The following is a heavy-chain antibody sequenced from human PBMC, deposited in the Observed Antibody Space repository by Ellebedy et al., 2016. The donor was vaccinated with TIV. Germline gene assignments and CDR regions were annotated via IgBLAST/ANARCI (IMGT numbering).Heavy chain of an antibody. V-gene: IGHV1-18*01. Sequence: AASVKVSCKASGGTFSSYAISWVRQAPGQGLEWMGWISAYNGNTNYAQKLQGRVTMTTDTSTSTAYMELRSLRSDDTAVYYCARASPWPPTMVRGGYGMDVWGQGTTVTVSS. J-gene: IGHJ6*02. CDR1: GGTFSSYA. D-gene: IGHD3-10*01. CDR3: ARASPWPPTMVRGGYGMDV. CDR2: ISAYNGNT.